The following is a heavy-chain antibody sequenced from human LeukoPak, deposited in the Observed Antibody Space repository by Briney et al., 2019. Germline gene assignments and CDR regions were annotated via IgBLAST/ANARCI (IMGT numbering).Heavy chain of an antibody. CDR1: GGTFSSYA. Sequence: ASVKVSCKDSGGTFSSYAISWVRQAPGQGLEWMGGIIPIFGTANYAQKFQGRVTITADESTSTAYMELSSLRSEDTAVYYCARTGGYSYGHANWGQGTLVTVSS. CDR2: IIPIFGTA. CDR3: ARTGGYSYGHAN. V-gene: IGHV1-69*13. J-gene: IGHJ4*02. D-gene: IGHD5-18*01.